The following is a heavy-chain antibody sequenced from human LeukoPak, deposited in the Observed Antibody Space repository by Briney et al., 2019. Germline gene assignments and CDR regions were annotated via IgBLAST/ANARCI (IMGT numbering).Heavy chain of an antibody. V-gene: IGHV3-15*01. CDR2: IKSKTDGGTT. CDR1: GFTFSNAR. CDR3: TTDKDVLLWFGELSVFDY. J-gene: IGHJ4*02. Sequence: GGSLRLSCAASGFTFSNARMSWVRQAPGKGLEWVGRIKSKTDGGTTDYAAPVKGRFTISRDDSKNTLYLQMNSLKTEDTAVYYCTTDKDVLLWFGELSVFDYWGQGTLVTVSS. D-gene: IGHD3-10*01.